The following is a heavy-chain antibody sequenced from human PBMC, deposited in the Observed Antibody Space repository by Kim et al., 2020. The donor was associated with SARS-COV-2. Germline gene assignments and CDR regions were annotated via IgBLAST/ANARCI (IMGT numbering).Heavy chain of an antibody. CDR3: ARLRSNPNWFDP. V-gene: IGHV5-51*01. J-gene: IGHJ5*02. Sequence: RYSPAFQVQVTISADKSISTAYLQGSSLKASDTAMYYCARLRSNPNWFDPWGQGTLVTVSS.